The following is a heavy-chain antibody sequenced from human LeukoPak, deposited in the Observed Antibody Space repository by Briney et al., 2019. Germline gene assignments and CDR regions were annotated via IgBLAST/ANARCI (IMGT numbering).Heavy chain of an antibody. J-gene: IGHJ3*02. Sequence: GGSLRLSCAVSGFTFNTYWMHWVRQAPGKGLVWVSRINNNGSSTSYADSVKGRFTISRDNAKNTLYLQMNNLRAEDTAVYYCARAGHYYHSTGYYSDAFDIWGQGTLVTVSS. V-gene: IGHV3-74*01. CDR3: ARAGHYYHSTGYYSDAFDI. CDR2: INNNGSST. D-gene: IGHD3-22*01. CDR1: GFTFNTYW.